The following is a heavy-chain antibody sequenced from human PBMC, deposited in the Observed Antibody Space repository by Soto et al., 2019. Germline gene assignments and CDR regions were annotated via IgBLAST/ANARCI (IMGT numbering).Heavy chain of an antibody. J-gene: IGHJ6*02. V-gene: IGHV3-74*01. D-gene: IGHD3-16*01. CDR3: ASNYAYAEGYYFYGTDV. CDR1: GIACRYPW. Sequence: PGGSLILSYRPAGIACRYPWMPCLRQAPGKGLVWVSRVNSDGDTTYYADSVKGRFTISRDNAKNTLHLQMNSLGAEDTAVYYCASNYAYAEGYYFYGTDVWGQGTTVTVSS. CDR2: VNSDGDTT.